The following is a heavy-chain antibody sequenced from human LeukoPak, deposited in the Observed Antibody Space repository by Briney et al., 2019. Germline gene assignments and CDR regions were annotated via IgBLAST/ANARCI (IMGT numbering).Heavy chain of an antibody. D-gene: IGHD6-19*01. V-gene: IGHV4-59*01. CDR1: GGSISSYY. CDR3: ARVYCGGCLDY. Sequence: PSETLSLTCTVSGGSISSYYWSWIRHPPGEGLEWIEYIYYSESTNYHRSLKSRVTISVGTSKNQFCLKLSSVTAADTAVYYCARVYCGGCLDYWGQGTLVTVSS. J-gene: IGHJ4*02. CDR2: IYYSEST.